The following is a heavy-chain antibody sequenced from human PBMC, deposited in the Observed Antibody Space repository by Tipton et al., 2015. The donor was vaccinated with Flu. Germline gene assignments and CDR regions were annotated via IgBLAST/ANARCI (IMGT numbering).Heavy chain of an antibody. J-gene: IGHJ4*02. CDR2: IYYSGST. CDR1: GDSISSGGYY. CDR3: ARVWSSFVATASLDY. Sequence: TLSLTCTVSGDSISSGGYYWTWIRQYPGKGLEWIGYIYYSGSTHYNPSLKSRVSISADTSKNQFSLKLNSLTAADTAVYYCARVWSSFVATASLDYWGRGTLVTVSS. D-gene: IGHD1-1*01. V-gene: IGHV4-31*03.